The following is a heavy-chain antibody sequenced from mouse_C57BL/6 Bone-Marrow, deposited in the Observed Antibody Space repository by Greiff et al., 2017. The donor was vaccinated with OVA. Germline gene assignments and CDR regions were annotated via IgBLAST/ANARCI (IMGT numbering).Heavy chain of an antibody. CDR1: GYTFTSYW. J-gene: IGHJ3*01. Sequence: QVQLQQPGAELVKPGASVKLSCKASGYTFTSYWMHWVKQRPGQGLEWIGMIHPNSGSTNYNEKFKSKATLTVDKSSSTAYMQLSSLTSEDSAVYYCGVITTVPGFAYWGQGTLVTVSA. D-gene: IGHD1-1*01. CDR2: IHPNSGST. V-gene: IGHV1-64*01. CDR3: GVITTVPGFAY.